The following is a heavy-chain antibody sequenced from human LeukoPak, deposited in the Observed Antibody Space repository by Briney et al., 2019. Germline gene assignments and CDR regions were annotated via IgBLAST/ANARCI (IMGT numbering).Heavy chain of an antibody. V-gene: IGHV3-23*01. CDR2: ISGSSGST. J-gene: IGHJ3*02. Sequence: GGSLRLTCEGSGFTFSSYAMSWVRQAPGKGLEGVSSISGSSGSTYYADSVKGRFTISRDNSKNTLYLQMNSLRAEDTAVYYCAKDIVVVPAAGDAFDIWGQGTMVTVSS. CDR1: GFTFSSYA. D-gene: IGHD2-2*01. CDR3: AKDIVVVPAAGDAFDI.